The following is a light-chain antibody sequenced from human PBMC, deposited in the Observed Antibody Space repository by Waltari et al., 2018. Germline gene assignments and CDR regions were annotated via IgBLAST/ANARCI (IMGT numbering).Light chain of an antibody. CDR3: QHHFRLPAT. J-gene: IGKJ1*01. Sequence: IMLTQSPGTLSLSPGERATPSFRASQSISRYLAWYQQKPGQAPSLLIYGASTRATGIPDRFSGSGSGTDFSLTISGLEPEDSAVYYCQHHFRLPATFGQGTKVEIK. CDR1: QSISRY. V-gene: IGKV3-20*01. CDR2: GAS.